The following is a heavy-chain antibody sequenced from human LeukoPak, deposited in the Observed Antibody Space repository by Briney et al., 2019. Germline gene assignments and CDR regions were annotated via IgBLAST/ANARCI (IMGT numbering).Heavy chain of an antibody. Sequence: GGSLRLSCAASGFTVSSNYMSWVRQAPGKGLEWVSHISLTGSTISYADSLRGRFTISRDNAKNSLYLQMNSLRAEDTAVYYCAELGITMIGGVWGKGTTVTISS. J-gene: IGHJ6*04. CDR2: ISLTGSTI. D-gene: IGHD3-10*02. CDR3: AELGITMIGGV. V-gene: IGHV3-11*04. CDR1: GFTVSSNY.